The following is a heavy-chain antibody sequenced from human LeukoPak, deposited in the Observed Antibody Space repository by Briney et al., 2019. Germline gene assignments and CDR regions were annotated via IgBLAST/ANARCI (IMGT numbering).Heavy chain of an antibody. CDR3: AKDNPYSSSWYPFPFYFDY. CDR1: GFTFSSYA. V-gene: IGHV3-30-3*01. Sequence: SGGSLRLSCAASGFTFSSYAMHWVRQAPGKGLEWVAVISYDGSNKYYADSVKGRFTISRDNSKNTLYLQMNSLRAEDTVVYYCAKDNPYSSSWYPFPFYFDYWGQGTLVTVSS. D-gene: IGHD6-13*01. CDR2: ISYDGSNK. J-gene: IGHJ4*02.